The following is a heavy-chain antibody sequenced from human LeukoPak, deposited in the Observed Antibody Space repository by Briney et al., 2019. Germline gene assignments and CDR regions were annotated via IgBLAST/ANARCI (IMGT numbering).Heavy chain of an antibody. CDR1: GYTFSNYY. D-gene: IGHD6-19*01. V-gene: IGHV1-46*01. Sequence: ASVKVSCKASGYTFSNYYMHWVRQAPGQGLEWMGIINPSGGYTTYAQKFQGRVTMTRDTSTSTVSMELSSLRSEDTAVYYCARGSRIAVAGTGFDYWGQGTLVTVSS. CDR2: INPSGGYT. J-gene: IGHJ4*02. CDR3: ARGSRIAVAGTGFDY.